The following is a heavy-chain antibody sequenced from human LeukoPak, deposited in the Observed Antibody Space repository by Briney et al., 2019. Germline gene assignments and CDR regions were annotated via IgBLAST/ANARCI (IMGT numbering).Heavy chain of an antibody. J-gene: IGHJ3*02. V-gene: IGHV4-34*01. Sequence: SETLSLTCAVYGGSFSGYYRSWIRQPPGKGLEWIGEINHSGSTNYNPSLKSRVTISVDTSKNQFSLKLSSVTAADTAVYYCARAYLLWDAFDIWGQGTMVTASS. CDR3: ARAYLLWDAFDI. D-gene: IGHD3-10*01. CDR1: GGSFSGYY. CDR2: INHSGST.